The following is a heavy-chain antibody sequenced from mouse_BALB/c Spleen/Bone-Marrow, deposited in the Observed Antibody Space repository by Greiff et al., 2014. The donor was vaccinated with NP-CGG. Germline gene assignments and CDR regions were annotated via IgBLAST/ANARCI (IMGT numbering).Heavy chain of an antibody. J-gene: IGHJ3*01. D-gene: IGHD1-1*01. V-gene: IGHV14-3*02. CDR3: ASYYYGSSSFAY. CDR1: GFNIKDTY. CDR2: IDPANGNT. Sequence: VQLKESGAELVKPGASVKLSCTASGFNIKDTYMPWGKQRPEQGLEGIGRIDPANGNTKYDPKFQGKATITADTSSNTAYLQLSSLTSEDTAVYYCASYYYGSSSFAYWGQGTLVTVSA.